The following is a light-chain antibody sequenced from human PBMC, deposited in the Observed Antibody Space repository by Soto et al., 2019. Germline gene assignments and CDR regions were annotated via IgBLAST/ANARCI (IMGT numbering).Light chain of an antibody. CDR3: QQYGSSPFT. J-gene: IGKJ3*01. CDR2: GSS. V-gene: IGKV3-20*01. CDR1: QSISSNY. Sequence: EIVLMQSPGTLSLSPGERATLSCWASQSISSNYLAWYQQKPGQAPRLLISGSSIRATGIPKRFSGSASGTNFTLTISSLEPEDFAVFYCQQYGSSPFTFGPGTKVDFK.